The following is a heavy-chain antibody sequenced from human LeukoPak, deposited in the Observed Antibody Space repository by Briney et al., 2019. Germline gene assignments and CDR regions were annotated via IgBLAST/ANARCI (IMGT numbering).Heavy chain of an antibody. CDR1: GLTFSSYD. J-gene: IGHJ4*02. CDR2: IKQDGSEK. D-gene: IGHD3-10*01. V-gene: IGHV3-7*01. Sequence: GGSLRLSCAAAGLTFSSYDMYWVRQAPGKGLEWVANIKQDGSEKYYVDSVKGRFTISRDNAKNSLYLQMNSLRAEDTAVYYCARGSEPMVRGVIFDYWGQGTLVTVSS. CDR3: ARGSEPMVRGVIFDY.